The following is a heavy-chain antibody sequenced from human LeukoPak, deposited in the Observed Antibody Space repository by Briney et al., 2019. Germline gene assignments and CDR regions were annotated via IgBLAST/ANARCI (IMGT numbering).Heavy chain of an antibody. CDR1: GFTFSSYA. V-gene: IGHV3-30*04. J-gene: IGHJ4*02. CDR2: ISYDGCNR. Sequence: PGGSLRLSCAASGFTFSSYAMHWVRQAPGKGLEWVAVISYDGCNRYYADSVKGRFTISRDNSKNTLYLRMNSLRAEDTAVYYCARESSGYSYGYFDYWGQGTLVTVSS. CDR3: ARESSGYSYGYFDY. D-gene: IGHD5-18*01.